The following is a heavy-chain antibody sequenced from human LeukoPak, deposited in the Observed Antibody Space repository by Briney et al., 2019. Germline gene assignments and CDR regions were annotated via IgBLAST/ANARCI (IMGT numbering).Heavy chain of an antibody. J-gene: IGHJ4*02. V-gene: IGHV5-51*01. CDR3: ARRDSWDVVAPAVNFDY. CDR2: IYPGDSDT. Sequence: GESLKISCRVSGYSFTGYWIGWVRQMPGKGLELMGIIYPGDSDTRYSPSFQGQVTISADKSISVAYLQWSSLKASDGAMYYCARRDSWDVVAPAVNFDYWGQGTLDTVSP. CDR1: GYSFTGYW. D-gene: IGHD2-2*01.